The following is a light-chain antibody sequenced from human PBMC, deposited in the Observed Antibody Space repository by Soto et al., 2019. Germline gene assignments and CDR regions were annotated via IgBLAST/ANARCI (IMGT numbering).Light chain of an antibody. CDR3: QHYNSYSEA. CDR1: QTISSW. V-gene: IGKV1-5*03. CDR2: KAS. J-gene: IGKJ1*01. Sequence: DIQMTQSPSTLSGSVGDRFTITCRASQTISSWLAWYQQKPGKAPKLLIYKASTLKSGVPSRFSGSGSGTEFTLTISSLQPDDFATYYCQHYNSYSEAFAQGTKVAI.